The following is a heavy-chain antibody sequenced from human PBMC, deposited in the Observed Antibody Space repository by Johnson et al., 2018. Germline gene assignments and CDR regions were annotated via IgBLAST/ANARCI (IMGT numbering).Heavy chain of an antibody. CDR3: ARGAYSRFDP. Sequence: QVQLLESGAEVKRPGSSVRVSCKASGGTFDFFAISWVRQAPGQGLEWIGGIIPMFDASNYAQKFRGRVTITAVESTNTGYLELSGLKSDDTAVYYCARGAYSRFDPWGQGTLVIVSS. D-gene: IGHD2-21*01. CDR2: IIPMFDAS. J-gene: IGHJ5*02. CDR1: GGTFDFFA. V-gene: IGHV1-69*01.